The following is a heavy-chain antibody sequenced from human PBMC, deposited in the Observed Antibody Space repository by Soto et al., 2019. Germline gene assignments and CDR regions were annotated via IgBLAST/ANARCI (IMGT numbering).Heavy chain of an antibody. J-gene: IGHJ4*02. Sequence: PGGSLRLSCAASGFTFSSYAMHWVRQAPGKGLEWVAVISYDGSNKYYADSVKGRFTISRDSSKNTLYLQMNSLRAEDTAVYYCARDGDYYGSGSYYEYWGQGTLVTVSS. CDR1: GFTFSSYA. CDR3: ARDGDYYGSGSYYEY. D-gene: IGHD3-10*01. V-gene: IGHV3-30-3*01. CDR2: ISYDGSNK.